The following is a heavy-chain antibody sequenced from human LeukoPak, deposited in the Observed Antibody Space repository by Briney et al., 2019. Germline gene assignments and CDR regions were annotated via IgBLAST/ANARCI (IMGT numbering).Heavy chain of an antibody. V-gene: IGHV4-39*01. D-gene: IGHD3-22*01. CDR2: IYYSGST. Sequence: SETLSLTCTVSGGSISSSSYYWGWIRQPPGKGLEWIGSIYYSGSTYYNPSLKSRVTISVDTSKNQFSLKLSSVTAADTAVYFCARGPDSSGYYYFDYWGQGTLVTVSS. J-gene: IGHJ4*02. CDR3: ARGPDSSGYYYFDY. CDR1: GGSISSSSYY.